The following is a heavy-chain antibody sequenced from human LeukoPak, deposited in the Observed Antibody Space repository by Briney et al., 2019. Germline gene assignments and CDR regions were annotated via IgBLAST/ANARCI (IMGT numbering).Heavy chain of an antibody. J-gene: IGHJ6*03. CDR3: ARTNWHYYYMDV. D-gene: IGHD1-1*01. CDR2: IYTSGST. V-gene: IGHV4-61*02. Sequence: PSQTLSLTCTVSGGSINSGTYYRSWIRQPAGKGLEWIGRIYTSGSTNYNPSLKSRVTISVDTSKNQFSLKLSSVTAADTAVYYCARTNWHYYYMDVWGKGTTVTVSS. CDR1: GGSINSGTYY.